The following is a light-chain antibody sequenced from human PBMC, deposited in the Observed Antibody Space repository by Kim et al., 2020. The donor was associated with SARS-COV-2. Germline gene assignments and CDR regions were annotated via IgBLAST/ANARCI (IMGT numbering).Light chain of an antibody. CDR3: QQFHRSPT. V-gene: IGKV1-13*02. J-gene: IGKJ5*01. CDR1: QDISSD. CDR2: DAS. Sequence: AIQLTQSPSSLSASLGDSVTITCRASQDISSDLAWYQQTPGKSPQLLIYDASTLESGVPSRFSGSGSGTDFTLTISSLQPQDFATYFCQQFHRSPTFGQGTRLE.